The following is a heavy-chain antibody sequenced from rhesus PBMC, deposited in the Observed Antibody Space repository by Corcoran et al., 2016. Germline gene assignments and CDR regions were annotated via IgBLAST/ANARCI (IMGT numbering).Heavy chain of an antibody. V-gene: IGHV4-73*01. CDR3: VGGGGWNNVFNFDY. Sequence: QVQLQQWGEGLVKPSETLSLTCAVYGGSISGYYYWSWIRQPPGQGLEWIGYIVGRGSSTYYTPSLKRRVTLSVDTSKNQLSLYLTSVTAADTAVYYCVGGGGWNNVFNFDYWGQGVLVTVSS. D-gene: IGHD1-20*01. J-gene: IGHJ4*01. CDR2: IVGRGSST. CDR1: GGSISGYY.